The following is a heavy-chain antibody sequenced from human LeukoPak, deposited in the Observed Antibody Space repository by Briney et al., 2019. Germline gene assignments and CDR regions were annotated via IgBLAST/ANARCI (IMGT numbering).Heavy chain of an antibody. CDR2: ISDSGGST. V-gene: IGHV3-23*01. Sequence: PGGSLRLSCAASGFIFSTYAMNWVRQAPGKGLEWVSGISDSGGSTYYADSVKGRFTISRDNSKNTLYLQMNSLRAEDTAVYYCAKDRYSNFGNWFDPWGRGTLVTVFS. CDR3: AKDRYSNFGNWFDP. D-gene: IGHD4-11*01. CDR1: GFIFSTYA. J-gene: IGHJ5*02.